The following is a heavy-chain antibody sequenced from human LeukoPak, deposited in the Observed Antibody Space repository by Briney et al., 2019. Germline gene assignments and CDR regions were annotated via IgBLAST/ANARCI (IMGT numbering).Heavy chain of an antibody. J-gene: IGHJ4*02. CDR2: ISSSGSYI. Sequence: AGGSLRLSCAVSRFTFSSYSMNWVRQAPGKGLEWVSSISSSGSYIYYADSVKGRFTISRDNAKNSLYLQMNSLRAEDTAVYYCVSRNYYNSRGNFELYYFDYWGQGTLVTVSS. CDR3: VSRNYYNSRGNFELYYFDY. D-gene: IGHD3-22*01. CDR1: RFTFSSYS. V-gene: IGHV3-21*01.